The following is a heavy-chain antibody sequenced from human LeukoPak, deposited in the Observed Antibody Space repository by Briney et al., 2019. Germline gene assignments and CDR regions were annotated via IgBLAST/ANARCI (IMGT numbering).Heavy chain of an antibody. V-gene: IGHV4-59*08. D-gene: IGHD6-13*01. J-gene: IGHJ4*02. CDR1: GGSISSYY. CDR3: ARRAGSSWSSWDY. CDR2: IYYSGST. Sequence: SETLSLTCTVSGGSISSYYWSWIRQPPGKGLEWIGYIYYSGSTNYNPSLKSRVTISVDTSKNQFSLKLSPVTAADTAVYYCARRAGSSWSSWDYWGQGTLVTVSS.